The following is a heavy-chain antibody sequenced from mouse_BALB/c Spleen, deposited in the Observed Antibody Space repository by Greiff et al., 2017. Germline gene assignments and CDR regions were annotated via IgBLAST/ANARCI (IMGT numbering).Heavy chain of an antibody. CDR1: GFSLTGYG. CDR2: IWGDGST. D-gene: IGHD2-14*01. CDR3: ARDQSYRYKAWFAY. J-gene: IGHJ3*01. V-gene: IGHV2-6-7*01. Sequence: QVQLKESGPGLVAPSQSLSITCTVSGFSLTGYGVNWVRQPPGKGLEWLGMIWGDGSTDYNSALKSRLSISKDNSKSQVFLKMNSLQTDDTARYYCARDQSYRYKAWFAYWGQGTLVTVSA.